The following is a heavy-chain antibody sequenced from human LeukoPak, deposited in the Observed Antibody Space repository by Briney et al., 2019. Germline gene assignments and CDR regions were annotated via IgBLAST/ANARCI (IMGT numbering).Heavy chain of an antibody. CDR2: IYPGESDS. J-gene: IGHJ4*02. CDR1: GSSFNSYC. CDR3: ARGDDRSGYFHFDY. Sequence: GESLKISCQGSGSSFNSYCIGWGPPMPEKGLEGRGIIYPGESDSRYSPSLQGHVTIAVDRSIGTAYLQWSSLKASDTAMYYCARGDDRSGYFHFDYWGQGTLVTVSS. V-gene: IGHV5-51*01. D-gene: IGHD3-22*01.